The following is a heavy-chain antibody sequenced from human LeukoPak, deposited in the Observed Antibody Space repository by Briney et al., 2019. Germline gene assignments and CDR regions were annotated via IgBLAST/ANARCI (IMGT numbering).Heavy chain of an antibody. Sequence: PGGSLRLSCAASGFTFSSYSMNWVRQAPGKGLEWVSSISSSSSYIYYADSVKGRFTISRDNAKNSLYLQMNSLRAEDTAVYYCTRERGLIAPSGVDLWGQGTLVTVSS. CDR3: TRERGLIAPSGVDL. CDR1: GFTFSSYS. CDR2: ISSSSSYI. V-gene: IGHV3-21*01. D-gene: IGHD6-13*01. J-gene: IGHJ5*02.